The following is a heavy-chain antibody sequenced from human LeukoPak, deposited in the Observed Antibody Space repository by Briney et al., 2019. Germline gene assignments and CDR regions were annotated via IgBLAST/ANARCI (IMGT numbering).Heavy chain of an antibody. J-gene: IGHJ5*02. CDR2: IKQDGSEK. D-gene: IGHD1-1*01. CDR3: ARARNDNSDDWFDP. CDR1: GFTFSDYW. Sequence: PGGSLRLSCAASGFTFSDYWMSWMRQAPGKGLEWVANIKQDGSEKYYVDSVKGRFTISRDNAKNSLYLQMNSLRAEDTAVYYCARARNDNSDDWFDPWGQGTLVTVSS. V-gene: IGHV3-7*01.